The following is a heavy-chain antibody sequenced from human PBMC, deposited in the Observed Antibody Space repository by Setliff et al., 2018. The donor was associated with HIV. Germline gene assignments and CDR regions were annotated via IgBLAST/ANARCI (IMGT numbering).Heavy chain of an antibody. D-gene: IGHD3-22*01. J-gene: IGHJ5*02. CDR1: GYSLTSGYY. V-gene: IGHV4-38-2*02. Sequence: PSETLSLTCGVSGYSLTSGYYWGWIRQPPGKGLEWIGSIHDSGRTYYNPSLKSRVTISVDTSKNQFSLKLSSVTAADTAVYYCARDPKYYYDCSRYPRSEGFDRWGQGPLVTVSS. CDR3: ARDPKYYYDCSRYPRSEGFDR. CDR2: IHDSGRT.